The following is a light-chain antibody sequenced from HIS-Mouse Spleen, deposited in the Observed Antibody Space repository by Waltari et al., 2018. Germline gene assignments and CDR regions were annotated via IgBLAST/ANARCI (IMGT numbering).Light chain of an antibody. CDR3: QSADSSGTYQDVV. CDR2: KDS. Sequence: SYELTQPPSASVSPGQTARITCSGAALPKQYAYWYQQKPGQAPVLVIYKDSERPSGIPERFSGSSSGTTVTLTISGVQAEDEADYYCQSADSSGTYQDVVFGGGTKLTVL. V-gene: IGLV3-25*03. CDR1: ALPKQY. J-gene: IGLJ2*01.